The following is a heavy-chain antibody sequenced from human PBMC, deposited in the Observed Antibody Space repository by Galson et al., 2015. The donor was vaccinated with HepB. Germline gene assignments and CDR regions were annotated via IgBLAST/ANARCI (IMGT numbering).Heavy chain of an antibody. CDR3: ARGSTGRFDY. CDR1: GDSVSSNSVT. CDR2: TYYRSKWYN. V-gene: IGHV6-1*01. D-gene: IGHD3-9*01. Sequence: CAISGDSVSSNSVTWNWIRQSPSRGLEWLGRTYYRSKWYNDYAISVKSRITISPDTSMNQFSLQLNSVTPEDTAVYYCARGSTGRFDYWGQGTLVTVSS. J-gene: IGHJ4*02.